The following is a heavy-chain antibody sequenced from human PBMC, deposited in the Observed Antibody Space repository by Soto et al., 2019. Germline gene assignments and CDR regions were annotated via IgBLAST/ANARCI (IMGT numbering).Heavy chain of an antibody. CDR1: VFTFSSYA. CDR3: AMSHASSGYYY. V-gene: IGHV3-30-3*01. J-gene: IGHJ4*02. Sequence: PVGSLRLSCAASVFTFSSYAMHCVRQAPGKGLEWVAVISYDGSNKYYADSVKGRFTISRDNSKNTLYLQMNSLRAEDTAVYYCAMSHASSGYYYWGQGTLVTVSS. CDR2: ISYDGSNK. D-gene: IGHD3-22*01.